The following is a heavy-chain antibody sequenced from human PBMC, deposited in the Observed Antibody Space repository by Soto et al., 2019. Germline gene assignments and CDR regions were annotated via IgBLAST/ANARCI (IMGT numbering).Heavy chain of an antibody. J-gene: IGHJ5*02. CDR2: IYYSGST. V-gene: IGHV4-39*01. Sequence: SETLSLTCTVSGGSISRSSYYWGWIRQAPGKGLEWIGSIYYSGSTYYNPSLKSRVTISVDTSKNQFSLKLSSVTAADTAVYYCASPKIAFYNWFDPWGQGTLVTVS. CDR3: ASPKIAFYNWFDP. D-gene: IGHD3-3*02. CDR1: GGSISRSSYY.